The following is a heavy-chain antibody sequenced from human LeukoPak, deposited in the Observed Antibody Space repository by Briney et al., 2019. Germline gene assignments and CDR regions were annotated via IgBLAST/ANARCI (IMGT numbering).Heavy chain of an antibody. J-gene: IGHJ6*02. CDR1: RFIFSIYE. Sequence: GGSLRPSCAASRFIFSIYEMNWVRQAPGKGLEWVSYISSSGSTIYYADSVKGRFTISRDNAKNLLYLQMNSLRAEDTAVYYCARDCSGGSCYSTTYQYGMDVWGQGTTVTVSS. V-gene: IGHV3-48*03. CDR3: ARDCSGGSCYSTTYQYGMDV. D-gene: IGHD2-15*01. CDR2: ISSSGSTI.